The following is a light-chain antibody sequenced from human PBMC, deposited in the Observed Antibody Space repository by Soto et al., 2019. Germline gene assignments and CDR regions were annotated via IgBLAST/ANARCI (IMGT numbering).Light chain of an antibody. CDR2: GAS. V-gene: IGKV3-20*01. CDR3: QQYGTSPPDT. J-gene: IGKJ5*01. CDR1: QSLTNNY. Sequence: EIVLTRSPGTLSLSPGERATLSCRASQSLTNNYLAWYQQKPGQALRLXFHGASSRAAGIPDRFSGSGSGTDLTLTISRLETEDVAAYYCQQYGTSPPDTFGQGTRLEIK.